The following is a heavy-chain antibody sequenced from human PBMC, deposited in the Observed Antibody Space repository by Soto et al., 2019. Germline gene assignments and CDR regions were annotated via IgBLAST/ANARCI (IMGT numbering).Heavy chain of an antibody. D-gene: IGHD2-2*01. CDR3: ARKILGSTSRPNYWYFDL. J-gene: IGHJ2*01. CDR2: ISGGGDAT. V-gene: IGHV3-23*01. CDR1: GFTFMNDA. Sequence: EVQLLESGGGLVQPGGSLRLSCAGSGFTFMNDALNWVRQAPGKGLEWVSSISGGGDATFFADSVRGRFTISRDNSKNTVTLQMNSLAVDDTAVYYCARKILGSTSRPNYWYFDLWGRGTLVTVSS.